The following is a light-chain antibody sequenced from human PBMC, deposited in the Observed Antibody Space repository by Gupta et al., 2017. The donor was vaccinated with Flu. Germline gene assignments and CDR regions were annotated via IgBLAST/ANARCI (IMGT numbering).Light chain of an antibody. CDR2: AAS. CDR3: LQHNSYSLT. J-gene: IGKJ4*01. V-gene: IGKV1-17*02. CDR1: QGIGNA. Sequence: GDRVTITCRASQGIGNALGWYQQKPGKAPKRLIYAASTLQSGVPSRFSGSGSGTKFTLTISDLQPEDFATYYCLQHNSYSLTFGGGTKVEIK.